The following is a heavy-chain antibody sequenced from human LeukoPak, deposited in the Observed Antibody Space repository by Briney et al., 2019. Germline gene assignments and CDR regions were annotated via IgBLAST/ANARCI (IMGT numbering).Heavy chain of an antibody. Sequence: SETLSLTCAVYGGSFSGYYWSWIRQPPGKGLEWIGKISRSGNTNYNPSLKSRVTISVDTSKNQFSLKLSSVTAADTAVYYCARGGPSELDPWGQGTLDTVSS. J-gene: IGHJ5*02. CDR2: ISRSGNT. V-gene: IGHV4-34*01. CDR3: ARGGPSELDP. CDR1: GGSFSGYY.